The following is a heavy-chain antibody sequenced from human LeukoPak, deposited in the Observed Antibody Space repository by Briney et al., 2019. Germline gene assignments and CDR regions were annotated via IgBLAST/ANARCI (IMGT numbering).Heavy chain of an antibody. J-gene: IGHJ4*02. CDR3: ARGREKYYFDY. CDR2: VIPIFGTA. CDR1: GGTFSSYA. D-gene: IGHD1-26*01. Sequence: SVKVSCKASGGTFSSYAISWVRQAPGQGLEWMGRVIPIFGTANYAQKSQGRVTITTDESTSTAYMELSSLRSEDTAVYYCARGREKYYFDYWGQGTLVTVSS. V-gene: IGHV1-69*05.